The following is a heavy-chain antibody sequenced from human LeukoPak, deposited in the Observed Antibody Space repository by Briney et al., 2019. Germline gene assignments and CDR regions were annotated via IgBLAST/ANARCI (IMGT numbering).Heavy chain of an antibody. CDR3: ARELGSYLDY. CDR2: IYHSGST. V-gene: IGHV4-30-2*01. CDR1: GGSISSGGYY. J-gene: IGHJ4*02. D-gene: IGHD3-10*01. Sequence: SQTLSLTCTVSGGSISSGGYYWSWIRQPPGKGLEWIGYIYHSGSTYYNPSLKSRVTISVDRSKNQFSLKLSSVTAADTAVYYCARELGSYLDYWGQGTLVTVSS.